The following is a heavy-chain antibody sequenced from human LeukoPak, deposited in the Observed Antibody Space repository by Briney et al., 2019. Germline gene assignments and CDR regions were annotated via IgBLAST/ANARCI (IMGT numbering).Heavy chain of an antibody. J-gene: IGHJ4*02. V-gene: IGHV3-48*01. CDR2: ISSSSSTI. D-gene: IGHD5-24*01. CDR1: GFTFSSYS. Sequence: GGSLRLSCAASGFTFSSYSMNWVRQAPGKGLEWVSHISSSSSTIYYADSVKGRFTISRDNAKNSLYLQMNSLRAEDTAVYYCLRGADGYGVFDYWGQGSLVTVSA. CDR3: LRGADGYGVFDY.